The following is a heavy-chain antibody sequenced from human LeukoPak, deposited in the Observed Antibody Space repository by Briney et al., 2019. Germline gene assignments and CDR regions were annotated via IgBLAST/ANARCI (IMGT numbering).Heavy chain of an antibody. Sequence: GGSLRLSCATTGFTFSHHYMDWVRQAPGKGLEWVAFIRYDGSNKYYADSVKGRFTISRDSSKNTLYLQMNSLRAEDTAVYYCAKETRGFDYWGQGTLVTVSS. CDR2: IRYDGSNK. V-gene: IGHV3-30*02. CDR3: AKETRGFDY. J-gene: IGHJ4*02. CDR1: GFTFSHHY.